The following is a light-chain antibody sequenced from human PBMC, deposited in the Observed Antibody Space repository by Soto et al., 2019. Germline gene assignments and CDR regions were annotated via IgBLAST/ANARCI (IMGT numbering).Light chain of an antibody. V-gene: IGKV1-5*03. CDR2: KAS. Sequence: DIQMTQSPSTLPASVGDRVTITCRASQSISSWLAWYQQKAGKAPKLLISKASNLDSGVPSRFSGSGSGTEFNLTISSLQPEDFATYYCQQYNSFIWTFGQGTKVDI. CDR1: QSISSW. J-gene: IGKJ1*01. CDR3: QQYNSFIWT.